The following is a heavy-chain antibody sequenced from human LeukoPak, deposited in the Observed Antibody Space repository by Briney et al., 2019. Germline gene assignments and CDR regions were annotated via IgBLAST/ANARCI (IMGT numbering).Heavy chain of an antibody. J-gene: IGHJ3*02. CDR3: ARGAHSSGYCDAFDI. CDR2: ISSDGYSK. CDR1: GFIFSSYW. D-gene: IGHD3-22*01. Sequence: GGSLRLSCAASGFIFSSYWMSWVRQAPGKGLEWVAAISSDGYSKYYADSVKGRLTISRDNSKNTVYLQMSSLRTEDTAVYYCARGAHSSGYCDAFDIWGHGTLVTVSS. V-gene: IGHV3-30-3*01.